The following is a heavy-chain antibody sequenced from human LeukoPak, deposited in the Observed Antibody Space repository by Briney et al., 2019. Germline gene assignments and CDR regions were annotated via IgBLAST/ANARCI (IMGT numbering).Heavy chain of an antibody. CDR2: IIPIFGTA. J-gene: IGHJ6*02. CDR1: GGTFSSYA. V-gene: IGHV1-69*01. D-gene: IGHD3-22*01. Sequence: SVKVSCKASGGTFSSYAISWVRQAPGQGLEWMGGIIPIFGTANYAQKFQGRVTITADESTSTAYMELSSLRSEDTAVYYCARDLRYYDSSGSTGYYYGMDVWGQGTRSPSP. CDR3: ARDLRYYDSSGSTGYYYGMDV.